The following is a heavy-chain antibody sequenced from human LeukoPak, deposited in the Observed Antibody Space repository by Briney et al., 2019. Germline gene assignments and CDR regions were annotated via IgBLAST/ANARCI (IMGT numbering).Heavy chain of an antibody. V-gene: IGHV1-46*01. CDR3: ARDPRPSYDSSGYFYYPGDY. J-gene: IGHJ4*02. CDR2: INPSGGST. Sequence: GESLKISCKGSGYRFTSYYMHWVRQAPGQGLEWMAIINPSGGSTSYAQKFQGRVTLTRDTSTSTVYMELNSLRSEDTAVYYCARDPRPSYDSSGYFYYPGDYWGQGTLVTVSS. D-gene: IGHD3-22*01. CDR1: GYRFTSYY.